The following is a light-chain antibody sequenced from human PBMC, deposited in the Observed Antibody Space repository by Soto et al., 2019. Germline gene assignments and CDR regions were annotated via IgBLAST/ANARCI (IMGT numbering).Light chain of an antibody. CDR3: QQYNNWPPLT. CDR2: GAS. V-gene: IGKV3-15*01. J-gene: IGKJ4*01. Sequence: EIVITQSPAILSVSPGERATLSCRASQSVNSNLAWYQQKPGQAPRLLIYGASTRATGIPARFSGSGSGTEFTLTISSLQSEDFAVYYCQQYNNWPPLTFGGGTKVEIK. CDR1: QSVNSN.